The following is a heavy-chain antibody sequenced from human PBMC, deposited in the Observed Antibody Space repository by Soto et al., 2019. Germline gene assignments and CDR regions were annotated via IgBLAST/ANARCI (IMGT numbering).Heavy chain of an antibody. Sequence: PGGSLRLSCAASGFTFSNAWMSWVRQAPGKGLEWVGRIKSKSDGGTIDYAAPVKGRFTISRADSKNTLYLQMNSLKTEDTAVYYCTTDPGGCVTPREVPDYWGQGTLVTVSS. CDR3: TTDPGGCVTPREVPDY. J-gene: IGHJ4*02. CDR2: IKSKSDGGTI. D-gene: IGHD2-8*01. CDR1: GFTFSNAW. V-gene: IGHV3-15*01.